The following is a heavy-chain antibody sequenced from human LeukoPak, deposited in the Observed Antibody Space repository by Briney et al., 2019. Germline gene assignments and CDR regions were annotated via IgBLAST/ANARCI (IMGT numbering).Heavy chain of an antibody. V-gene: IGHV1-24*01. CDR2: FDPEDGET. Sequence: ASVKVSCTVSGYTLTELSMHCGRGAPGTGVEGRGGFDPEDGETIYAQKFQGRVTMTEDTSTDTAYMELSSLRSEDTAVYYCATGTMSASHFDYWGKGTLVTVSS. CDR1: GYTLTELS. J-gene: IGHJ4*02. CDR3: ATGTMSASHFDY. D-gene: IGHD3-10*02.